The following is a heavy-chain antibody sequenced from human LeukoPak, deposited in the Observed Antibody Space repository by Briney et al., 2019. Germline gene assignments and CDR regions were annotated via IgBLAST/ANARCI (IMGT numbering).Heavy chain of an antibody. CDR2: IYYSGST. D-gene: IGHD3-10*01. Sequence: SETLSLTCTVSGGSISSYYWSWIRQPPGKGLEWIGYIYYSGSTNYSPSLKSRVTISVDTSKNQFSLKLSSVTAADTAVYYCARELWFGGFDYWGQGTLVTVSS. V-gene: IGHV4-59*01. J-gene: IGHJ4*02. CDR1: GGSISSYY. CDR3: ARELWFGGFDY.